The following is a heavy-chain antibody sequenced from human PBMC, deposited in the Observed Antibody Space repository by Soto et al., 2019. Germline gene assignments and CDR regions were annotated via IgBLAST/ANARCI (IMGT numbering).Heavy chain of an antibody. CDR1: GYTFSSYA. J-gene: IGHJ4*02. CDR3: ARGNCSSGVCPVSF. CDR2: ISVYSGNT. Sequence: QVQLVQSGAEVKKPGASVKVSCKASGYTFSSYAVSWVRQAPGQGLEWMGWISVYSGNTNYAQKFQGRVTMTTDTXXSTAYMEVRSLRSDDTAVYYCARGNCSSGVCPVSFWGQGTLVTVSS. D-gene: IGHD2-8*01. V-gene: IGHV1-18*01.